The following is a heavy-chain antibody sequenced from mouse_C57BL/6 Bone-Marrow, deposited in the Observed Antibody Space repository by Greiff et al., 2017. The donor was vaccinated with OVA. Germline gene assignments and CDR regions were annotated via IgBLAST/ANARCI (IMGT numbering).Heavy chain of an antibody. CDR1: GFNIKNTY. J-gene: IGHJ4*01. CDR2: IDPAHGNN. CDR3: AFYYDYDGYAMDY. V-gene: IGHV14-3*01. Sequence: VQLQQSVAELVRPGASVKLSCTASGFNIKNTYMHWVKQRPEQGLEWIGRIDPAHGNNNYDPKFQGKSTITAYTAANTAYLQLSSLTSEDTAIYYCAFYYDYDGYAMDYWGQGTSVTVSS. D-gene: IGHD2-4*01.